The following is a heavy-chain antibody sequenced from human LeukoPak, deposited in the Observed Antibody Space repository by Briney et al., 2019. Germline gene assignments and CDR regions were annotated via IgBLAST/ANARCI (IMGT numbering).Heavy chain of an antibody. CDR3: ARDGGVEGADTFDY. CDR2: ISPKSGHA. CDR1: GYTFVTYG. J-gene: IGHJ4*02. D-gene: IGHD2-8*02. Sequence: ASVKVSCKTSGYTFVTYGISWVRQAPGQGLEWMGWISPKSGHANYAQKFRGRVTMTTDTATTTAYMELGSLRSDDTAVYYCARDGGVEGADTFDYWGQGTLVTVSS. V-gene: IGHV1-18*01.